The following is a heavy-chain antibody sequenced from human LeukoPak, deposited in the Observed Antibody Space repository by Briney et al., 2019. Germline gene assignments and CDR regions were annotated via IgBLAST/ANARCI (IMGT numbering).Heavy chain of an antibody. V-gene: IGHV3-74*01. CDR1: GFTFDDYD. J-gene: IGHJ4*02. CDR2: INSDGSTT. CDR3: ARDYCSSTSCYPDY. D-gene: IGHD2-2*01. Sequence: GGSLRLSCTASGFTFDDYDMSWVRQAPGKGLVWVSRINSDGSTTTYADSVKGRFTISRDNAKNTLYLQMDSLRAEDTAVYYCARDYCSSTSCYPDYWGQGTLVTVSS.